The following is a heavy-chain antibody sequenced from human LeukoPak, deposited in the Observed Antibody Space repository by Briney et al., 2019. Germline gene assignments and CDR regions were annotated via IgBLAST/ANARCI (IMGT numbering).Heavy chain of an antibody. D-gene: IGHD3-10*01. CDR1: GGSIRSAGYY. V-gene: IGHV4-31*03. CDR2: MYYSGTT. Sequence: KPSDTLSLTCTVTGGSIRSAGYYWSWIRHHPGKGLEWIGYMYYSGTTFYNPSLKSRVAISADTSKNQFSLKLSSVTAADTAVYYCARDAEYYYGSGSYSSGIDVWGQGTTVTVSS. CDR3: ARDAEYYYGSGSYSSGIDV. J-gene: IGHJ6*02.